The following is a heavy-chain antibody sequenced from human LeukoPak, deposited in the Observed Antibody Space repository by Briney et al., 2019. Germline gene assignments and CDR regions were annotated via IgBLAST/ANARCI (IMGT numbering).Heavy chain of an antibody. J-gene: IGHJ6*02. V-gene: IGHV3-9*01. CDR2: ISWNSGTL. CDR3: AKSQRAHLNYYSFGLDV. CDR1: GFSFNDFA. Sequence: GGSLRLSCAASGFSFNDFAMHWVRQPPGKGLEWVSGISWNSGTLGYADSVRGRFTISRDNAKNSLYLQMNSLTAEDTALYYCAKSQRAHLNYYSFGLDVWGQGTTVTVSS. D-gene: IGHD5-24*01.